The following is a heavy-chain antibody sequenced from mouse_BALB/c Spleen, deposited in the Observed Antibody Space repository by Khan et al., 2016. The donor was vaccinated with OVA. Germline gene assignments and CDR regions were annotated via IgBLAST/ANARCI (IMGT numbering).Heavy chain of an antibody. V-gene: IGHV1-7*01. D-gene: IGHD1-1*01. Sequence: VQLQQSGAELAKPGASVKMSCKASGYTFTNYWMHWVKQRPGQGLEWIGYINPSTDYTEYNQKFKDKATLTADKSSSTAYMQLSSLTSEDSAFYYFVNHGSISAWFTYWGQGTLVTVSA. CDR3: VNHGSISAWFTY. CDR1: GYTFTNYW. J-gene: IGHJ3*01. CDR2: INPSTDYT.